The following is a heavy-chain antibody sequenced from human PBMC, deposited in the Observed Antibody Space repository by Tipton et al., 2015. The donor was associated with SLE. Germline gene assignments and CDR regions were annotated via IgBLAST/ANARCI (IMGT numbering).Heavy chain of an antibody. V-gene: IGHV4-39*07. Sequence: TLSLTCTVSGGSISSSSYYWGWIRQPPGKGLEWIGSIYYSGSTYYNPSLKSRVTISVDTPKNQFSLKLSSVTAADTAVYYCASTRLDIVVVWYFDLWGRGTLVTVSS. CDR3: ASTRLDIVVVWYFDL. CDR2: IYYSGST. J-gene: IGHJ2*01. CDR1: GGSISSSSYY. D-gene: IGHD2-21*01.